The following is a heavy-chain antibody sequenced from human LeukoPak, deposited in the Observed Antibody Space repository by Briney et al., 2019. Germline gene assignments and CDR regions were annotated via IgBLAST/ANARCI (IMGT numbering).Heavy chain of an antibody. Sequence: GGSLRLSCAASGFTFSSYGMNWVRQAPGKGLEWVSYVSSTSTTIYHADSVKGRFTISRDNAKSSLFLQMSSLRDEDTAVYHCARDPPDYGDFTGGSWGQGTLVTVSS. CDR1: GFTFSSYG. D-gene: IGHD4-17*01. CDR3: ARDPPDYGDFTGGS. V-gene: IGHV3-48*02. CDR2: VSSTSTTI. J-gene: IGHJ5*02.